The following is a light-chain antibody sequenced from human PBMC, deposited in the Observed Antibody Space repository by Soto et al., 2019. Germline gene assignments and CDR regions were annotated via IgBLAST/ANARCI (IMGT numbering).Light chain of an antibody. CDR3: CSYAGSSTFVV. Sequence: QSVLTQPASVSGSPGQSITISCTGTNSDVGGFNLVSWYQLHPVKAPKLIIYAGSKRPSGVSNRFSASKSGNTASLTISGLQAEDEADYYCCSYAGSSTFVVFGGGTKLTVL. J-gene: IGLJ2*01. V-gene: IGLV2-23*03. CDR1: NSDVGGFNL. CDR2: AGS.